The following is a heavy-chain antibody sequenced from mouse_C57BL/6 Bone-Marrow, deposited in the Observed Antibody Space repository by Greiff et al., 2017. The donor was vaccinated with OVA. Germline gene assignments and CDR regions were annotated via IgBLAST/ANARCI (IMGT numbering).Heavy chain of an antibody. CDR1: GFTFSDYG. D-gene: IGHD2-2*01. CDR2: ISSGSSTI. J-gene: IGHJ3*01. Sequence: EVMLVESGGGLVKPGGSLKLSCAASGFTFSDYGMHWVRQAPEKGLEWVAYISSGSSTIYYADTVKGRFTISRDNAKNTLFLQMTSLRSEDTAMYYCARSMVTTTGCAYWGQGTLVTVSA. CDR3: ARSMVTTTGCAY. V-gene: IGHV5-17*01.